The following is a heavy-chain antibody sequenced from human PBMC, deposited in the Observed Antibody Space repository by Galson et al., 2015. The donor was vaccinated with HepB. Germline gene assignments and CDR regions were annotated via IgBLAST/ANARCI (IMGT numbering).Heavy chain of an antibody. CDR1: GFSLSTSGVG. V-gene: IGHV2-5*02. CDR2: IYWDDDK. CDR3: AHCGGHCSSTSCYWARNYYYFGMDV. J-gene: IGHJ6*02. D-gene: IGHD2-2*01. Sequence: PALVKPTQTLTLTCTFSGFSLSTSGVGVGWVRQPPGKALEWLALIYWDDDKRFSPSLKSRLTITKDTSKNQVVLTMTNMDPVDTATYYCAHCGGHCSSTSCYWARNYYYFGMDVWGQGTTVTVSS.